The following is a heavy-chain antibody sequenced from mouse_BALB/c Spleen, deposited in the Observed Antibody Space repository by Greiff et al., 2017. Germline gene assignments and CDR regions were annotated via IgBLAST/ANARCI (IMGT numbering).Heavy chain of an antibody. J-gene: IGHJ3*01. CDR2: IDPANGNT. Sequence: EVMLVESGAELVKPGASVKLSCTASGFNIKDTYMHWVKQRPEQGLEWIGRIDPANGNTKYDPKFQGKATITADTSSNTAYLQLSSLTSEDTAVYYCARGGYYAWFAYWGQGTLVTVSA. D-gene: IGHD1-1*01. V-gene: IGHV14-3*02. CDR3: ARGGYYAWFAY. CDR1: GFNIKDTY.